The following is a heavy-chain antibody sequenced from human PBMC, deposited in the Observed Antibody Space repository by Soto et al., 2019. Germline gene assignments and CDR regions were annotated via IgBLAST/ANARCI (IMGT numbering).Heavy chain of an antibody. J-gene: IGHJ4*02. Sequence: GASVKVSCKASGYTFTSYYMHWVRQAPGQGLEWMGIIDPSGGSTSYAQKFQGRVTMTRYTSTSTVYMELSSLRSEDTAVYYCARDQPKSIRRPTTGYFDYWGQGTLVTV. CDR3: ARDQPKSIRRPTTGYFDY. CDR1: GYTFTSYY. V-gene: IGHV1-46*01. CDR2: IDPSGGST. D-gene: IGHD4-17*01.